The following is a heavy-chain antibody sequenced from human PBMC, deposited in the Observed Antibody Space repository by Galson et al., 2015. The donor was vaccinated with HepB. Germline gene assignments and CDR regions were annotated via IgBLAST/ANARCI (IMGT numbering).Heavy chain of an antibody. CDR3: ARPVYSKGWYLDY. CDR2: IYPGDSDT. V-gene: IGHV5-51*01. D-gene: IGHD6-19*01. CDR1: GYRFTTYW. J-gene: IGHJ4*02. Sequence: QSGAEVKKPGDSLKISCKGSGYRFTTYWIGWVRQMPGKGLEWMGIIYPGDSDTRYSPSFQGQVTMSADKSISTAYLQWSSLKASDTAMYYCARPVYSKGWYLDYWGQGTLVPFSS.